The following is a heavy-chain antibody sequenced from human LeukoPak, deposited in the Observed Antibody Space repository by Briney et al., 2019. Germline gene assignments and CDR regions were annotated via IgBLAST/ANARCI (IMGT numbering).Heavy chain of an antibody. J-gene: IGHJ5*02. CDR2: IKEDGTKK. CDR3: ARDAAGYDP. Sequence: GGSLRLSCAASGFTFNTFWMSWVRQTPGKGLEWVANIKEDGTKKYYVDSVKGRFTISRDDAENSLYLQMNSLRAEDTAVYYCARDAAGYDPWGQGTLVTVSS. V-gene: IGHV3-7*01. CDR1: GFTFNTFW. D-gene: IGHD6-13*01.